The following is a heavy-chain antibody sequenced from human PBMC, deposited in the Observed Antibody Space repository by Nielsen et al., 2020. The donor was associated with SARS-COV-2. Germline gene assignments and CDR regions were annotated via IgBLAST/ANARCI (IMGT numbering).Heavy chain of an antibody. V-gene: IGHV3-74*01. CDR3: ARGDRYSIIGGFDY. CDR1: GFTFDDYA. D-gene: IGHD6-13*01. J-gene: IGHJ4*02. Sequence: GGSLRLSCAASGFTFDDYAMHWVRQAPGKGLVWVSRINSDGSSTSYADSVKGRFTISRDNAKNTLYLQMNSLRAEDTAVYYCARGDRYSIIGGFDYWGQGTLVTVSS. CDR2: INSDGSST.